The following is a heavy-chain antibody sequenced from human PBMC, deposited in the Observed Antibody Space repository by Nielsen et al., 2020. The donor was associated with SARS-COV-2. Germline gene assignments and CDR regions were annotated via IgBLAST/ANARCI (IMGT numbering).Heavy chain of an antibody. CDR2: INHSGST. J-gene: IGHJ4*02. V-gene: IGHV4-34*01. CDR1: GGSFGGYY. CDR3: ARGQGYCSGGSCSDY. D-gene: IGHD2-15*01. Sequence: SQTLSLTCAVYGGSFGGYYWSWIRQPPGKGLEWIGEINHSGSTNYNPSLKSRVTISVDTSKNQFSLKLSSVTAADTAVYYCARGQGYCSGGSCSDYWGQGTLVTVSS.